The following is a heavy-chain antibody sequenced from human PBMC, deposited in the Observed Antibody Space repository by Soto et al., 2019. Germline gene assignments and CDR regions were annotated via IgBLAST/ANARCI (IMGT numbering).Heavy chain of an antibody. Sequence: GESLKISCKGSGYSFTSYWIGWVRQMPGKGLEWMGIIYPGDSDTRYSPSFQGQVTISADKSISTAYLQWSSLKASDTAMYYCAGPSSSSRFYYYGMDVWGQGTTVTVSS. CDR2: IYPGDSDT. V-gene: IGHV5-51*01. CDR3: AGPSSSSRFYYYGMDV. J-gene: IGHJ6*02. D-gene: IGHD6-6*01. CDR1: GYSFTSYW.